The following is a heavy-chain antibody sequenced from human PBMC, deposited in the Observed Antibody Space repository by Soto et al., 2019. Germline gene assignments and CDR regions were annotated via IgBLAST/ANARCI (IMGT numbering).Heavy chain of an antibody. J-gene: IGHJ5*02. Sequence: GGSLSLSCAASGFTFRSFTMNWVRQAPGKGLEWVSTSSSNSAYIYYTDALRGRFTISRDNAKNSLHLQMNSLRAEDTAVYYCTRDASRDSSARGWFDPWGPGTLVTVSS. CDR3: TRDASRDSSARGWFDP. CDR2: SSSNSAYI. CDR1: GFTFRSFT. V-gene: IGHV3-21*01. D-gene: IGHD6-13*01.